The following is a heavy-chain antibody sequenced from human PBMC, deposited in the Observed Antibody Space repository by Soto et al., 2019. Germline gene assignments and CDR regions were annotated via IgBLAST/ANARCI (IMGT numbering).Heavy chain of an antibody. CDR1: GFTFSSYA. Sequence: EVQLLESGGGLVQPGGSLRLSCAASGFTFSSYAMSWVRQAPGKGLEWVSAISGSGGSTYYADSVKGRFTISRDNSKNTLYLQMNSLRAEDTAVYYCAKERRQQLTKRVGDAFDIWGQGTMVTVSS. V-gene: IGHV3-23*01. CDR3: AKERRQQLTKRVGDAFDI. CDR2: ISGSGGST. D-gene: IGHD6-13*01. J-gene: IGHJ3*02.